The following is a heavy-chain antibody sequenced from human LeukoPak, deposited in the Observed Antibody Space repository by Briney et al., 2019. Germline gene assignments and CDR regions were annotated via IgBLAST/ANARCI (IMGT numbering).Heavy chain of an antibody. D-gene: IGHD2-2*02. J-gene: IGHJ6*02. CDR2: ISAYNGNT. Sequence: ASVKVSCKASGYTFTSYGISWVRQAPGQGLEWMGWISAYNGNTNHAQKLQGRVTMTTDTSTSTAYMELSSLRSDDTAVYYCARSGYRSSTSRYNTPAEYSYYGMHVGGQGTTVTVSS. CDR3: ARSGYRSSTSRYNTPAEYSYYGMHV. CDR1: GYTFTSYG. V-gene: IGHV1-18*01.